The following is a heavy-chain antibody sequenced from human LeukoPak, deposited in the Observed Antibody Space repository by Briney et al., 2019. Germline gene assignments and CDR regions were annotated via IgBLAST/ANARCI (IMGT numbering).Heavy chain of an antibody. CDR1: GGSISSSSYY. V-gene: IGHV4-39*01. CDR2: MSNSGST. CDR3: ARRSQAAAGRGIDY. J-gene: IGHJ4*02. Sequence: SETLSLTCTVSGGSISSSSYYWGWIRQSPGKGLEWIGTMSNSGSTYYNPSLKSRVTISGDTAKNQFSLKLSSVTAADTAVYYCARRSQAAAGRGIDYWGQGTLVTVTS. D-gene: IGHD6-13*01.